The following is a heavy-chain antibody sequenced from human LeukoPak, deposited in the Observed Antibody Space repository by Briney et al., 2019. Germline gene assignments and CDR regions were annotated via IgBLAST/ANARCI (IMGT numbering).Heavy chain of an antibody. V-gene: IGHV4-59*01. CDR2: IYYSGTT. Sequence: SETLSLTCTVSGGSISSYYWSWIRQPPGKGLEWIGYIYYSGTTNYNPSLKSRVTILVDRSKNQFSLKLTSVTAADTAVYYCARGDYHSSGYYYSFDYWGQGTLVTVSS. D-gene: IGHD3-22*01. J-gene: IGHJ4*02. CDR3: ARGDYHSSGYYYSFDY. CDR1: GGSISSYY.